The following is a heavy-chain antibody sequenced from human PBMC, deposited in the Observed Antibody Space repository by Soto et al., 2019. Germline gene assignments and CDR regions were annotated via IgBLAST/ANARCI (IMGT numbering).Heavy chain of an antibody. Sequence: QVQLVEAGGGVVQPGRSLRLSCAASGFTFSSYGMHWVRQAPGKGLEWVAVISHDGSNKYYADSVKGRFTISRDNSKNTLYLQMNSLRAEDTAVYYCANGAFDIWGQGTMVTVSS. CDR3: ANGAFDI. J-gene: IGHJ3*02. CDR1: GFTFSSYG. CDR2: ISHDGSNK. V-gene: IGHV3-30*18.